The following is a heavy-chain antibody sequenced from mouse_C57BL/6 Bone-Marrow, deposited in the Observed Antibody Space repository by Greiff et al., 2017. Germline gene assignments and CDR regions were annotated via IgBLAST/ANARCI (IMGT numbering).Heavy chain of an antibody. Sequence: VKLQQPGAELVRPGSSVKLSCKASGYTFTSYWMDWVKQRPGQGLEWIGNIYPSDSETHYNQKFKDKATLTVDKSSSTAYMQLSSLTSEDSAVXYCARGRVPPNYFDDWGQGTTLTVSS. D-gene: IGHD5-1*01. J-gene: IGHJ2*01. V-gene: IGHV1-61*01. CDR1: GYTFTSYW. CDR3: ARGRVPPNYFDD. CDR2: IYPSDSET.